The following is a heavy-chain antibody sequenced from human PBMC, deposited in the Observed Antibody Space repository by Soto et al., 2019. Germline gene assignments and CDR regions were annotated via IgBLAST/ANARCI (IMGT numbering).Heavy chain of an antibody. J-gene: IGHJ5*02. CDR3: ARGFRVAATRWWFDP. D-gene: IGHD2-15*01. V-gene: IGHV1-18*01. CDR1: CYTFTSYD. Sequence: ASVKVSCKASCYTFTSYDIIWVRQAPGQGLEWMGWISTYNGNTNYAQKLQGRVTMTTDTSTSTAYMELRSLRSDDTAVYYCARGFRVAATRWWFDPWGQGTLVTVSS. CDR2: ISTYNGNT.